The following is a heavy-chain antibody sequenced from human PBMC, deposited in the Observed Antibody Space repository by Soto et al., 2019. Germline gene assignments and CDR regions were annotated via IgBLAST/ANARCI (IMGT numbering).Heavy chain of an antibody. CDR3: ARGNDWKSSTFDI. J-gene: IGHJ3*02. CDR2: VYYSGST. V-gene: IGHV4-59*01. D-gene: IGHD2-21*01. CDR1: GGSLTDYY. Sequence: PSETLSLTCTVSGGSLTDYYWNWIRQSPGKGLEWIGYVYYSGSTNYNPSLKSRVTISVDTSKNQFSLKLNSVTAADTAVYFCARGNDWKSSTFDIWGQGXMITVSS.